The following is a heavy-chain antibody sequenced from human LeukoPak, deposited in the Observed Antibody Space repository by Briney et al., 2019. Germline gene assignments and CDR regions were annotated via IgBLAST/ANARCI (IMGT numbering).Heavy chain of an antibody. CDR2: INPNSGGT. V-gene: IGHV1-2*06. CDR1: GYTFTGYY. D-gene: IGHD6-19*01. J-gene: IGHJ4*02. Sequence: ASVKVSCKASGYTFTGYYMHWVRQAPGQGLEWMGRINPNSGGTSYAQKFQGRVTMTRDTSISTAYMELSRLRSDDTAVYYCARAGSSGWLFDYWGQGTLVTVSS. CDR3: ARAGSSGWLFDY.